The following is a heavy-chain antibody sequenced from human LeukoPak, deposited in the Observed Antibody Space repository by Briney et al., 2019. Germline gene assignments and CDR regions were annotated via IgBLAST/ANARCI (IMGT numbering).Heavy chain of an antibody. Sequence: GESLKVSCKASGYTFTSYDINWVRQATGQGLEWMGWMNPNSANTGYAQKFQGRVTMTRNTSISTAYMELSSLRSADTAVYYCARGRGEYNYGAEFQHWGQGTLVTVSS. D-gene: IGHD5-18*01. CDR1: GYTFTSYD. J-gene: IGHJ1*01. CDR3: ARGRGEYNYGAEFQH. V-gene: IGHV1-8*01. CDR2: MNPNSANT.